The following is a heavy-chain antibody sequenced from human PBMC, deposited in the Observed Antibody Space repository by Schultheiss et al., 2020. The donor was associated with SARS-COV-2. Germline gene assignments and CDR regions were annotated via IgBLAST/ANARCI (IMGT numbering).Heavy chain of an antibody. Sequence: SQTLSLTCTVSGGSISSYYWSWIRQPAGKGLEWIGRIYTSGSTNYNPSLKSRVTMSVDTSKNQFSLKLSSVTAADTAVYYCARGGDDFWSGYFAYYMDVWGKGTTVTVSS. D-gene: IGHD3-3*01. J-gene: IGHJ6*03. V-gene: IGHV4-4*07. CDR2: IYTSGST. CDR1: GGSISSYY. CDR3: ARGGDDFWSGYFAYYMDV.